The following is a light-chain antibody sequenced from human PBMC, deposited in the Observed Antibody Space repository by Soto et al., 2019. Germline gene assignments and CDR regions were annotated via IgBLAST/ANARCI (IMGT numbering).Light chain of an antibody. J-gene: IGKJ1*01. CDR2: DAS. CDR1: QSISSW. CDR3: QQYSP. V-gene: IGKV1-5*01. Sequence: DIHLTQSPSTLSASVGDRATRTCRASQSISSWLAWYQQKQGKAPKLLIYDASTLESGVPSRFSGSGSGTEFTLTLSSLQPDDFAPYYCQQYSPFGQWHKVDLK.